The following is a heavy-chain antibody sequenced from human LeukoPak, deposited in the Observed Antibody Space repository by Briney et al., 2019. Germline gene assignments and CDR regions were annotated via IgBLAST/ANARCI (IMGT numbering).Heavy chain of an antibody. CDR2: ISGSGGST. Sequence: GGSLRLSCAASGFTFSSYAMSWVRQAPGKGLEWVSAISGSGGSTYYADSVKGRFTISRDNSKNTLYLQMNSLGAEDTAVYYCATTGVAYGMHVWGQGTTVTVSS. V-gene: IGHV3-23*01. CDR3: ATTGVAYGMHV. CDR1: GFTFSSYA. D-gene: IGHD7-27*01. J-gene: IGHJ6*02.